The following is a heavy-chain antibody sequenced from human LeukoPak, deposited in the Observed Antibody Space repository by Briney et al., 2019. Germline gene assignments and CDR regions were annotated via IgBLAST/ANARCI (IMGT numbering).Heavy chain of an antibody. Sequence: SGTLSLTCAVSGDSISSSNWWSWVRQPPGKGLEWIGEIYHSGSTNYNPSLRSRVTISLDKSKNHFSPKLSSVTAADTAVYYCARAKDSSSWSPGNWFDPWGQGTLVTVSS. CDR1: GDSISSSNW. D-gene: IGHD6-13*01. J-gene: IGHJ5*02. CDR2: IYHSGST. V-gene: IGHV4-4*02. CDR3: ARAKDSSSWSPGNWFDP.